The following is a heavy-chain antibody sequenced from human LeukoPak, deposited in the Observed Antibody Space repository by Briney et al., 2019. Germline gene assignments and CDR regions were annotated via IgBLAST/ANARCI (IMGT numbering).Heavy chain of an antibody. V-gene: IGHV4-39*02. D-gene: IGHD4-17*01. Sequence: SETLSLTCTVSGGSISSSSYYWGWIRQPPGKGLEWIGSIYYSGSTYYNPSLKSRVTISVDTSKNQFSLKMSSVTAADTAVYYCARDWATLTELDYWGQGTLVTVSS. J-gene: IGHJ4*02. CDR1: GGSISSSSYY. CDR2: IYYSGST. CDR3: ARDWATLTELDY.